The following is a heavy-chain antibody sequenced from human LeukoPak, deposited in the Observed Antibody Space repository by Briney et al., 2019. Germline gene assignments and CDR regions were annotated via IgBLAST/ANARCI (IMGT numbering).Heavy chain of an antibody. D-gene: IGHD3-22*01. V-gene: IGHV3-21*01. CDR1: GFTFSSYS. J-gene: IGHJ4*02. Sequence: GGSLRLSCAASGFTFSSYSMNWARQAPGKGLEWVSSISSSSSYIYYADSVKGRFTISRDNAKNSLYLQMNSLRAEDTAVYYCARADYDSSGYYHYYFDYWGQGTLVTVSS. CDR3: ARADYDSSGYYHYYFDY. CDR2: ISSSSSYI.